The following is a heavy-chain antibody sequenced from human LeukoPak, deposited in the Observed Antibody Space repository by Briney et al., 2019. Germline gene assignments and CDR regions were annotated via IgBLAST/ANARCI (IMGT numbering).Heavy chain of an antibody. V-gene: IGHV4-39*07. J-gene: IGHJ6*03. CDR2: IYYSGST. CDR3: ARGGGSSSSYYYYYYMDV. D-gene: IGHD6-6*01. Sequence: PSDTLSLTCTVSGGSISSSSYYWGWIRQPPGKGLEWIGSIYYSGSTYYNPSLKSRVTISVDTSKNQFSLKLSSVTAADTAVYYCARGGGSSSSYYYYYYMDVWGKGTTVTVSS. CDR1: GGSISSSSYY.